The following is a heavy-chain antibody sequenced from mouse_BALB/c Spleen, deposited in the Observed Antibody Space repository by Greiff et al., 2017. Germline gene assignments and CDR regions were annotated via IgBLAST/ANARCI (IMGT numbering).Heavy chain of an antibody. CDR1: GFTFSSYA. V-gene: IGHV5-9-3*01. Sequence: EVMLVESGGGLVKPGGSLKLSCAASGFTFSSYAMSWVRQTPEKRLEWVATISSGGSYTYYPDSVKGRFTISRDNAKNTLYLQMSSLRSEDTAMYYCARQGGNPGYWGQGTTLTVSS. J-gene: IGHJ2*01. CDR2: ISSGGSYT. CDR3: ARQGGNPGY. D-gene: IGHD2-1*01.